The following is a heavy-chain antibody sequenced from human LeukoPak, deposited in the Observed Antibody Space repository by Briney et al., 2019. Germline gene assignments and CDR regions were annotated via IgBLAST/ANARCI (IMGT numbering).Heavy chain of an antibody. CDR3: ARENVGYSGYDYAVDY. Sequence: GRSLRLSCAASGFTFSSYGMHWVRQAPGKGLEWVAVIWYDGSNKYYADSVKGRFTISRDNSKNTLYLQMNSLRAKDTAVYYCARENVGYSGYDYAVDYWGQGTLVTVSS. J-gene: IGHJ4*02. CDR1: GFTFSSYG. D-gene: IGHD5-12*01. CDR2: IWYDGSNK. V-gene: IGHV3-33*01.